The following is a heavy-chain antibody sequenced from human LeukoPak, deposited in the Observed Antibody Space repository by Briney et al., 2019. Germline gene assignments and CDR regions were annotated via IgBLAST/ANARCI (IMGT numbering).Heavy chain of an antibody. CDR1: GYRLSDYY. Sequence: ASVKVSCKASGYRLSDYYLHWLRQAPGQGLEWMGWINPKTGATNYAQKFQGRVTMTRDTSIDTAYMEMNRLTSDDTAVYYCVRVRQWLVLVYWGQGTLVTVSS. V-gene: IGHV1-2*02. CDR3: VRVRQWLVLVY. CDR2: INPKTGAT. J-gene: IGHJ4*02. D-gene: IGHD6-19*01.